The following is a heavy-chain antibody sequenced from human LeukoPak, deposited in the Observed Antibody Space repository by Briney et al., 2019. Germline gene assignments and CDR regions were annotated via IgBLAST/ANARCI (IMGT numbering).Heavy chain of an antibody. D-gene: IGHD1-26*01. Sequence: PSETLSLTCTVSGVSISSYYWSWIRQPPGKGLEWIGYIYYSGSTNYNPSLKSRVTISVDTSKNQFSLKLSSVTAADTAVYYCARQYSGSYLADWGQGTLVTVSS. CDR1: GVSISSYY. J-gene: IGHJ4*02. CDR3: ARQYSGSYLAD. CDR2: IYYSGST. V-gene: IGHV4-59*01.